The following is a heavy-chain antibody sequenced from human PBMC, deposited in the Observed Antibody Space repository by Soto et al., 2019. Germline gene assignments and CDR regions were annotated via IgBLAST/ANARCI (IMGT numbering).Heavy chain of an antibody. Sequence: GGSLRLSCAASGFTFSSYSMNWVRQAPGKGLEWVSSISSSRNYIYQADSVKGRFTISRDNAKNSLYLQMNSLRAEDTAVYYCARDRRGYSGYELSGMDAFDIWGQGTRVTVSS. J-gene: IGHJ3*02. CDR3: ARDRRGYSGYELSGMDAFDI. CDR1: GFTFSSYS. V-gene: IGHV3-21*01. D-gene: IGHD5-12*01. CDR2: ISSSRNYI.